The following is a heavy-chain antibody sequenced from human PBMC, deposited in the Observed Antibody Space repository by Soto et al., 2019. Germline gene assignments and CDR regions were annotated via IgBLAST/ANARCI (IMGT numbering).Heavy chain of an antibody. CDR1: GFTFSNAW. CDR2: IKSKTDGGTT. CDR3: AKGLAIFGVEAWGLIDY. V-gene: IGHV3-15*01. Sequence: PGGSLRLSCAASGFTFSNAWMSWVRQAPGKGLEWVGRIKSKTDGGTTDYAAPVKGRFTISRDDSKNTLYLQMNSLRAEDTAVYYCAKGLAIFGVEAWGLIDYWGQGTLVTVSS. J-gene: IGHJ4*02. D-gene: IGHD3-3*01.